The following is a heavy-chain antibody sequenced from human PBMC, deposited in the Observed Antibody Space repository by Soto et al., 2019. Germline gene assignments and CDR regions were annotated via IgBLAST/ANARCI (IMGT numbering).Heavy chain of an antibody. V-gene: IGHV4-61*01. CDR1: GYSISSGYY. CDR3: ARGEGYSRYYYYGMDV. D-gene: IGHD5-18*01. Sequence: SETLSLTCAVSGYSISSGYYWILMRHPRGKGLEWIGYIYYSGSTNYNPSLKSRVTISVDTSKNQFSLKLSSVTAADTAVYYCARGEGYSRYYYYGMDVWGQGTTVTVSS. CDR2: IYYSGST. J-gene: IGHJ6*02.